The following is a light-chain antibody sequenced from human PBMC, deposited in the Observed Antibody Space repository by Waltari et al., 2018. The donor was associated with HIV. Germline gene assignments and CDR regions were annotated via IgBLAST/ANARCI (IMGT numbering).Light chain of an antibody. J-gene: IGKJ1*01. Sequence: EVVMTQSPATLSVSPGERVTLSCRTSQNVSSDLAWLQQRPGQAPRLLIYGAVTRASGIPARISGSGSGTEFILTISRLQSEDVAVYYCQQYNNWPPWTFGQGTNV. V-gene: IGKV3D-15*01. CDR1: QNVSSD. CDR2: GAV. CDR3: QQYNNWPPWT.